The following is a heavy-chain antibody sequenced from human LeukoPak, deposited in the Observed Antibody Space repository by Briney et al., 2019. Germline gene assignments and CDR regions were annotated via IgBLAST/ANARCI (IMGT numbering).Heavy chain of an antibody. J-gene: IGHJ4*02. CDR2: LYSGGST. CDR1: GFTFSSYA. V-gene: IGHV3-23*03. CDR3: ARGRTIVVPAGDY. D-gene: IGHD2-2*01. Sequence: PGGSLRLSCAASGFTFSSYAMSWVRQAPGKGLEWVSVLYSGGSTYYADSVKGRFTISRDNSKNTLYLQMNSLRAEDTAVYYCARGRTIVVPAGDYWGQGTLVTVSS.